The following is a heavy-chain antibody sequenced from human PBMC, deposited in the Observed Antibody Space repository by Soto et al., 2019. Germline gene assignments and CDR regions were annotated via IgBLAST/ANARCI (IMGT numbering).Heavy chain of an antibody. CDR1: GGSIGSYY. V-gene: IGHV4-59*08. CDR2: IHNSGRT. CDR3: ARHCIACDSNGFQGAFDI. J-gene: IGHJ3*02. D-gene: IGHD3-22*01. Sequence: QVQLQESGPGLVKPSETLTLTCSISGGSIGSYYWSWIRQPPGKGLEWIAYIHNSGRTNYNPSLKSRRTLSLERTKNQFSLMVNSVAAADTAVYYCARHCIACDSNGFQGAFDIWGQGTMVTVSS.